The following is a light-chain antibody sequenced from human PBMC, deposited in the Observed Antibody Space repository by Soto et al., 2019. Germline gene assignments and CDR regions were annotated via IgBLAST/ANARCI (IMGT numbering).Light chain of an antibody. V-gene: IGKV3-15*01. J-gene: IGKJ1*01. Sequence: EIVMTHSPATLSVSPGERATLSCRASQSVSRNLAWYQQKPGQAPMLLIYGASTRPTGITARFSGSGSGTEFTLAISSLQSEEFAVYYSQQYDNWPETFGQGTKVEIK. CDR1: QSVSRN. CDR2: GAS. CDR3: QQYDNWPET.